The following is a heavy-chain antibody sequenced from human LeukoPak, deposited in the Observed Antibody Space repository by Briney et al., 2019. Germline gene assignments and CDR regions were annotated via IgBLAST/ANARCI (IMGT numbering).Heavy chain of an antibody. CDR3: AKVGGSGWYEGNYFDY. V-gene: IGHV3-23*01. J-gene: IGHJ4*02. CDR2: ISGSGGST. Sequence: AISGSGGSTYYADSVKGRFTISRDNSKNTLYLQMNSLRAEDTAVYYCAKVGGSGWYEGNYFDYWGQGTLVTVSS. D-gene: IGHD6-19*01.